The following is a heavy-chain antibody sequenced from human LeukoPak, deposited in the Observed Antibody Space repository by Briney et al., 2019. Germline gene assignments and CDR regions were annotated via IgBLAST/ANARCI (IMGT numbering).Heavy chain of an antibody. J-gene: IGHJ6*02. CDR3: ARAGQWLVQKDYYYYYGMDV. CDR1: GFTFSSYE. CDR2: ISSSGSTI. V-gene: IGHV3-48*03. D-gene: IGHD6-19*01. Sequence: GGSLRLSCAASGFTFSSYEMNWVRQAPGKGLEWVSYISSSGSTIYYADSVKGRFTISRDNAKNSLYLQMNSLRAEDTAVYYCARAGQWLVQKDYYYYYGMDVWGQGTTVTVSS.